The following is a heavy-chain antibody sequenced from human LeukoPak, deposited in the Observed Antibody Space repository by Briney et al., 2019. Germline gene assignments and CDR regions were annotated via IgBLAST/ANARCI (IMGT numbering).Heavy chain of an antibody. V-gene: IGHV5-51*01. Sequence: GESLKISCKASVYSFTSHWIGWVRQMPGKSLEWMGIIYPGDSDTRYSPSFQGQVTISADKSISTAYLQWSTLQAPDTAMYYCARGDNSGWYFFDYWGQGTLVTVSS. CDR3: ARGDNSGWYFFDY. D-gene: IGHD6-19*01. CDR1: VYSFTSHW. CDR2: IYPGDSDT. J-gene: IGHJ4*02.